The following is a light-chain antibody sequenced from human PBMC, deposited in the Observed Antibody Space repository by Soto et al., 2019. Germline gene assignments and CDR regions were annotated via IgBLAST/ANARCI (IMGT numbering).Light chain of an antibody. CDR3: ISYTRSTTWV. V-gene: IGLV2-14*01. CDR1: RSDVGAYNY. J-gene: IGLJ3*02. CDR2: EVS. Sequence: QSALTQPASVSGSPGQSITISCTGTRSDVGAYNYVSWYQQYPGKAPKLMIYEVSNRPSGVSNRFSGSKSGNTASLTISGLQAEDEADYYCISYTRSTTWVFGGGTQLTVL.